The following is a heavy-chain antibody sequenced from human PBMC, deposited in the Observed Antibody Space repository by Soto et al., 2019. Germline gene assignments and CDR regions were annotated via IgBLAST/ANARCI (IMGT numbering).Heavy chain of an antibody. CDR1: GYTFTSYG. J-gene: IGHJ6*02. Sequence: GASVKVSCKASGYTFTSYGISWVRQAPGQGLEWMGWISAYNGNTNYAQKLQGRVTMTTDTSTSTAYMELRSLRSDDTAVYYCARDYKRERRKPNYYGMDVWGQGTTVTVSS. V-gene: IGHV1-18*01. D-gene: IGHD1-1*01. CDR3: ARDYKRERRKPNYYGMDV. CDR2: ISAYNGNT.